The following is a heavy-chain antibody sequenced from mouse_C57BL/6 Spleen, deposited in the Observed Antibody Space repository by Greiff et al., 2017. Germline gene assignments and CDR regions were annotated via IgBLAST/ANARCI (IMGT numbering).Heavy chain of an antibody. J-gene: IGHJ1*03. CDR1: GYTFTDYN. V-gene: IGHV1-18*01. CDR3: ARFWDVWYFDV. D-gene: IGHD4-1*01. CDR2: INPNNGGT. Sequence: VQLQQSGPELVKPGASVKIPCKASGYTFTDYNMDWVKQSHGKSLEWIGDINPNNGGTIYNQKFKGKATLTVDKSSSTAYMELRSLTSEDTAIYYCARFWDVWYFDVWGTGTTVTVSS.